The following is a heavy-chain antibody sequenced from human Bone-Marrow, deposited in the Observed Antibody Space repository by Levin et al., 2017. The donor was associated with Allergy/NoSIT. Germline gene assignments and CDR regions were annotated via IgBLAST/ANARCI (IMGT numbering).Heavy chain of an antibody. CDR3: ARDLYDSSGYYYFDY. CDR1: GGSVSSGSYY. D-gene: IGHD3-22*01. J-gene: IGHJ4*02. Sequence: SETLSLTCTVSGGSVSSGSYYWSWIRQPPGKGLEWIGYIYYSGSTNYNPSLKSRVTISVDTSKNQFSLKLSSVTAADTAVYYCARDLYDSSGYYYFDYWGQGTLVTVSS. V-gene: IGHV4-61*01. CDR2: IYYSGST.